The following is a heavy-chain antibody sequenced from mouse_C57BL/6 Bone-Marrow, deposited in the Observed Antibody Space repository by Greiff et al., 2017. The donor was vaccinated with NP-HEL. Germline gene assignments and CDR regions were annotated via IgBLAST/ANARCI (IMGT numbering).Heavy chain of an antibody. V-gene: IGHV14-4*01. CDR1: GFNIKDDY. CDR2: IDPENGDT. Sequence: EVQLQQPGAELVMPGASVKLSCKASGFNIKDDYMHWVKQRPEQGLEWIGWIDPENGDTEYASKFQGKATITADTSSNTAYLQLSSLTSEDTAVYYCTTSAYLNYWGQGTTLTVSS. CDR3: TTSAYLNY. J-gene: IGHJ2*01.